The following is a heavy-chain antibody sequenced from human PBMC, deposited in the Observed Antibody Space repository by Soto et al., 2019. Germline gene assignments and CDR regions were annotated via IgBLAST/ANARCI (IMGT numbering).Heavy chain of an antibody. Sequence: PSETLSLTCAFSCGSISSSNWWSWVRQPPGKGLEWIGEIYHSGSTNYNPSLKSRVTISVDKSKNQFSLKLSSVTAADTTVYYCARSNTIAARPETINWFDPWGQGTLVTVSS. J-gene: IGHJ5*02. V-gene: IGHV4-4*02. CDR2: IYHSGST. CDR1: CGSISSSNW. CDR3: ARSNTIAARPETINWFDP. D-gene: IGHD6-6*01.